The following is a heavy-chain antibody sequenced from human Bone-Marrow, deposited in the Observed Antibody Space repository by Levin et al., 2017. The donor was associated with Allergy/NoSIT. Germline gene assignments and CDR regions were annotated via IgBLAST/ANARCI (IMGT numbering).Heavy chain of an antibody. V-gene: IGHV1-18*01. CDR1: GYTFTNSG. J-gene: IGHJ4*02. Sequence: GASVKVSCKASGYTFTNSGISWVRQAPGQGLEWMGWISANNGNTNYPQKLQGRVTMTTDTSTSTAYMELRSLRSDDTAVYYCARDNSNYVYYFDYWGQGTLVTVSS. D-gene: IGHD4-11*01. CDR3: ARDNSNYVYYFDY. CDR2: ISANNGNT.